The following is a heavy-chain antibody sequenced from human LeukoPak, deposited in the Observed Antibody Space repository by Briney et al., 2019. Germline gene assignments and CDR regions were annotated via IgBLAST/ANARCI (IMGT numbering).Heavy chain of an antibody. Sequence: GGSLRLSCAASGFTFSSYAMSWVRQAPGKGLEWVSAISGSGSSTYYADSVKGRFTISRDNSKNTLYLQMNSLRAEDTAVYYCAKDLVGWYNYFDYWGQGTLVTVSS. CDR3: AKDLVGWYNYFDY. D-gene: IGHD6-19*01. CDR1: GFTFSSYA. CDR2: ISGSGSST. J-gene: IGHJ4*02. V-gene: IGHV3-23*01.